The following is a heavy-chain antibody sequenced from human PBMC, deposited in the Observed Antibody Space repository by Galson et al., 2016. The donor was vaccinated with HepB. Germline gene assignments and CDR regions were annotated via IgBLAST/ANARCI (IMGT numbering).Heavy chain of an antibody. J-gene: IGHJ4*02. D-gene: IGHD1-14*01. Sequence: SVKVSCKASSYTFSNYGVSWVRQAPGQGLXXLGXXXGXXGDTNYAPNFQARLTMTTDTSTNTANMELKNLASDDTAVYYCARDAGTGIDYWGQGTLVTVSS. CDR2: XXGXXGDT. CDR1: SYTFSNYG. CDR3: ARDAGTGIDY. V-gene: IGHV1-18*01.